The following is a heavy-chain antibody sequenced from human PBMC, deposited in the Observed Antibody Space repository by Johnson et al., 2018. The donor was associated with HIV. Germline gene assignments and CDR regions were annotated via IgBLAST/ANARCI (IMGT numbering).Heavy chain of an antibody. CDR1: GFTFSNAW. V-gene: IGHV3-15*01. CDR2: IKSKTDGGTT. CDR3: ARDPPLDGTGTTPDAFDI. D-gene: IGHD1-7*01. Sequence: VQLVESGGGLVKPGGSLRLSCAASGFTFSNAWMSWVRQAPGKGLEWVGRIKSKTDGGTTDYAAPVKGRFTISRDDSKNTLYLQMNSLRAEDTAVYYCARDPPLDGTGTTPDAFDIWGQGTMVTVSS. J-gene: IGHJ3*02.